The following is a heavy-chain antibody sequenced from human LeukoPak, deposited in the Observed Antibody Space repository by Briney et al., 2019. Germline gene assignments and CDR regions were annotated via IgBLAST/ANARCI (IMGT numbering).Heavy chain of an antibody. CDR2: IKQDGSEK. J-gene: IGHJ4*02. D-gene: IGHD3-16*02. Sequence: GGSLRLSCAASGFTFSSYWMSWVRQAPGKGLEWVANIKQDGSEKYYVDSVKGRFTNSRDNAKNSLYLQMNSLRAEDTAVYYCARVAGITFGGVIVSLYYFDYWGQGTLVTVSS. CDR3: ARVAGITFGGVIVSLYYFDY. CDR1: GFTFSSYW. V-gene: IGHV3-7*01.